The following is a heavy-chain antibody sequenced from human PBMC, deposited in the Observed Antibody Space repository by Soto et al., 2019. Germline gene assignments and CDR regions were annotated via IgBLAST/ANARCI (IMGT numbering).Heavy chain of an antibody. V-gene: IGHV3-11*06. CDR3: AREGGLVVVVAAIPHFDY. CDR1: GGSISSGGYY. D-gene: IGHD2-15*01. J-gene: IGHJ4*02. Sequence: QVQLQESGPGLVKPSQTLSLTCTVSGGSISSGGYYWSWIRQAPGKGLEWVSSISSSSSYIYYADSVKGRFTISRDNAKNSLYLQMNSLRAEDTAVYYCAREGGLVVVVAAIPHFDYWGQGTLVTVSS. CDR2: ISSSSSYI.